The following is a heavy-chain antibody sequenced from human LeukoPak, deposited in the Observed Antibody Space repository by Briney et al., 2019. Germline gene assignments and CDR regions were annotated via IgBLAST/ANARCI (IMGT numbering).Heavy chain of an antibody. D-gene: IGHD4-11*01. Sequence: GGSLRLSCAASGFTFSSYWMHWVRQAAGKGLVWVSHINGDGSSTSHADSVKGRFTISRDNAKNTLYLQMNSLRAEDTAVYYCARDSNYGMDVWGQGTTVTVSS. J-gene: IGHJ6*02. V-gene: IGHV3-74*01. CDR1: GFTFSSYW. CDR3: ARDSNYGMDV. CDR2: INGDGSST.